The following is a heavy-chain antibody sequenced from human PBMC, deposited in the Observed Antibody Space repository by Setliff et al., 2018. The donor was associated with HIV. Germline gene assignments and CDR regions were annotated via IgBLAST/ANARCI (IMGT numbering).Heavy chain of an antibody. CDR2: IYTSGST. CDR1: GGSINSGSYY. CDR3: ARASVGATGLYAFDI. Sequence: ASETLSLTCTVSGGSINSGSYYWSWIRQPAGKGLEWIGHIYTSGSTNYNPSLKSRVTISVGTSKTQFSLRLNSLTATDTALYYCARASVGATGLYAFDIWGQGTVVTVTS. J-gene: IGHJ3*02. V-gene: IGHV4-61*09. D-gene: IGHD1-26*01.